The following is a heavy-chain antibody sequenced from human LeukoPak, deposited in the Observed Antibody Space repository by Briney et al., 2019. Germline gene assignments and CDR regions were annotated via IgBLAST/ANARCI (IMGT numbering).Heavy chain of an antibody. Sequence: PGGSLRLSCAASAFTLCIFGMLCVRQAPGKAREDVADISYYGSNKYFADSVKGRFTISRDNSKSTLYLQMNSLRAEDTAVYYCARDGPSVVRGVKTKSDFDYWGQGTLVTVSS. D-gene: IGHD3-10*01. J-gene: IGHJ4*02. CDR1: AFTLCIFG. V-gene: IGHV3-30*03. CDR3: ARDGPSVVRGVKTKSDFDY. CDR2: ISYYGSNK.